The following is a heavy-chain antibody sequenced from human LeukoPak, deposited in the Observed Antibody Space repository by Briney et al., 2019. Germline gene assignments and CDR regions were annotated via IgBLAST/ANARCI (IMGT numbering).Heavy chain of an antibody. CDR3: ARNEPPVSVVDAFDV. Sequence: GASVKVSCKASGYNFNSYYIHWVRQAPGQGLTWMGWINPDNGKTRYAPRFQGRVTMTWDTSINTAYVDLTGLRSDDTAVYYCARNEPPVSVVDAFDVWGQGTVVTASS. J-gene: IGHJ3*01. CDR2: INPDNGKT. V-gene: IGHV1-2*02. CDR1: GYNFNSYY. D-gene: IGHD1-1*01.